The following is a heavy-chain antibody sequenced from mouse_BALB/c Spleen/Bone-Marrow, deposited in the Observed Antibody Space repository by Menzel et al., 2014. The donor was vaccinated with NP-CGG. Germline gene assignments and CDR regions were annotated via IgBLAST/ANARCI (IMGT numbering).Heavy chain of an antibody. CDR3: ARRYDASYALDY. D-gene: IGHD2-14*01. V-gene: IGHV2-2*02. CDR2: IWTGGST. CDR1: GFSLTNYG. Sequence: VQLQESGPGLVQPSQSLSITCTVSGFSLTNYGVHWVRQSPGKGLEWLGVIWTGGSTDYNAAFISRLSISKDNSKSQVFFKMNSLQANDTAIYYCARRYDASYALDYWGQGTSVTVSS. J-gene: IGHJ4*01.